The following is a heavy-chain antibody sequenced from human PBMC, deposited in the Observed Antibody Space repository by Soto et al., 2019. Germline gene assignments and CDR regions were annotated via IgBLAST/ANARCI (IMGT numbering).Heavy chain of an antibody. D-gene: IGHD2-21*02. CDR2: ISDPGTST. Sequence: GGSLRLSCAASGFTFGNYAMNWVRQAPGKGLEWISSISDPGTSTYYTNSVKGRLSMSRDNSKNTLFLQMNRLRADDTAVYFCAKSLVTPSDAFDLWGRGTLVTVSS. V-gene: IGHV3-23*01. J-gene: IGHJ3*01. CDR1: GFTFGNYA. CDR3: AKSLVTPSDAFDL.